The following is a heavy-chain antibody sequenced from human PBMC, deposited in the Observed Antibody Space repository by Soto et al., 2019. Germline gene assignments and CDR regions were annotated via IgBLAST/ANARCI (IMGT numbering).Heavy chain of an antibody. CDR3: ARHTAGLSAPSGFDP. CDR2: IYPGNSDT. D-gene: IGHD6-25*01. CDR1: GYNFVNSW. J-gene: IGHJ5*02. V-gene: IGHV5-51*01. Sequence: PGESLKISCKGSGYNFVNSWIAWARQMPGQGLEWVGVIYPGNSDTRYSPSFQGQVTISVDKSISTTYLQWDSLRASDTAMYFCARHTAGLSAPSGFDPWGRGTLVTVSS.